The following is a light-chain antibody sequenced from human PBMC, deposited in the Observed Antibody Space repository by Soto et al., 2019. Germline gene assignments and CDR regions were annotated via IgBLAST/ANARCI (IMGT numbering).Light chain of an antibody. V-gene: IGKV1-39*01. J-gene: IGKJ4*01. CDR2: AAS. Sequence: DIQMTQSPSSLSASVGDRVTITCRASQSISIYLNWYQQKPGKAPKLLIYAASSLQSGVPSRFGGSGSGIDFTLTISSLQREDLATYYCQQSLTTPLTFGGGTKVDIK. CDR1: QSISIY. CDR3: QQSLTTPLT.